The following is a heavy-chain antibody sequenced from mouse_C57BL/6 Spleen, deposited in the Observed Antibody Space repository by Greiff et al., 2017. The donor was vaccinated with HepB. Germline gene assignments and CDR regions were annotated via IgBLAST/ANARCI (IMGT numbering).Heavy chain of an antibody. CDR3: ARWTIYDGYGDYAMDY. D-gene: IGHD2-3*01. CDR1: GYTFTDYY. Sequence: EVQLQQSGPELVKPGASVKISCKASGYTFTDYYMNWVKQSHGKSLEWIGDINPNNGGTSYNQKFKGKATLTVDKSSSTAYMELRSLTSEDSAVYYCARWTIYDGYGDYAMDYWGQGTSVTVSS. V-gene: IGHV1-26*01. J-gene: IGHJ4*01. CDR2: INPNNGGT.